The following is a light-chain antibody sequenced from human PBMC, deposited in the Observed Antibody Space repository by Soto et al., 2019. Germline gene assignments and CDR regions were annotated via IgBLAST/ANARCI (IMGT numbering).Light chain of an antibody. CDR2: DAS. CDR1: QDISKY. Sequence: DIQLAQSPSSLSASVGDRVTIPCEASQDISKYLNWYQQIPGKAPKLLIYDASNLETGIPSRFSGSGSGTNFSLTITSLQPEDIATYYCQQYENLPLTFGGGTKVDIK. J-gene: IGKJ4*01. V-gene: IGKV1-33*01. CDR3: QQYENLPLT.